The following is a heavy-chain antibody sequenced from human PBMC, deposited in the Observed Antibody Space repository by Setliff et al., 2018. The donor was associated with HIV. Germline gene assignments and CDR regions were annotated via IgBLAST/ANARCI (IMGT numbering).Heavy chain of an antibody. V-gene: IGHV3-30-3*01. Sequence: PGGSLRLSCAASGFTFSSYAMHWVRQAPGKGLEWVAVISFDGTTKYYADSVKGRFTISRDNFKNTLYVQMNSLRAEDTAVYYCARDRGSSSWYGRAGWGQGTLVTVSS. J-gene: IGHJ4*02. CDR2: ISFDGTTK. CDR3: ARDRGSSSWYGRAG. CDR1: GFTFSSYA. D-gene: IGHD6-13*01.